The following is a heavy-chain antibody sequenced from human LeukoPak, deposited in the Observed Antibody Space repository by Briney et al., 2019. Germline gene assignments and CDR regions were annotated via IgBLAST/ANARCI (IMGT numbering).Heavy chain of an antibody. CDR3: ARVKEGYSYGYGDYYYYCMDV. Sequence: PSETLSLTCTVSGGSISSYYWSWIRQPPGKGLEWIGYIYYSGSTNYNPSLKSRVTISVDTSKNQFSLKLSSVTAADTAVYYCARVKEGYSYGYGDYYYYCMDVWGKGTTVTVSS. CDR1: GGSISSYY. J-gene: IGHJ6*03. CDR2: IYYSGST. V-gene: IGHV4-59*01. D-gene: IGHD5-18*01.